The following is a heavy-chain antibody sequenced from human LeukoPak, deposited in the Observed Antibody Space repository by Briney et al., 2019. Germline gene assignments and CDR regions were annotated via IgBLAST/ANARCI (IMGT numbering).Heavy chain of an antibody. CDR1: GFTFRNYA. Sequence: PGGSLRLSCAASGFTFRNYAMHWVRQAPGKGLEWVSVIYSGGSTYYADSVKGRFTISRDNAKNTLYLQMNSLRAEDTAVYYCARDGYSFGHDFDYWGQGTLVTVSS. D-gene: IGHD5-18*01. CDR3: ARDGYSFGHDFDY. CDR2: IYSGGST. V-gene: IGHV3-66*01. J-gene: IGHJ4*02.